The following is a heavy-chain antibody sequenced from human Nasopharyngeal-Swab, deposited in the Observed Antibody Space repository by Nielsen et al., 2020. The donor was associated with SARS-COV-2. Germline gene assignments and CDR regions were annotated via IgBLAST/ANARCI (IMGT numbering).Heavy chain of an antibody. CDR2: MNPNSGNT. Sequence: ASVKVSCKASGYIFTSYEIHWVRQATGQGLEWMGWMNPNSGNTGYAQKFQGRVTMTRNTSINTAYMELSSLRSEDTAVYYRARSFRLGTIPGRPGWFDPWGQGTLVTVSS. V-gene: IGHV1-8*01. CDR1: GYIFTSYE. J-gene: IGHJ5*02. D-gene: IGHD6-6*01. CDR3: ARSFRLGTIPGRPGWFDP.